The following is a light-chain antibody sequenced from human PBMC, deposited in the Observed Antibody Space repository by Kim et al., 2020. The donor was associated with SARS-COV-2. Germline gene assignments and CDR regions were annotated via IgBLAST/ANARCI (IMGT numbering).Light chain of an antibody. CDR2: DDN. Sequence: GQTVTISCSGSTSNIGSKFVSWYQQVPGTVPRLIIYDDNKRPSGIPGRYSGSKSGSTGTLVITGLQTGDEADYYCGTWDYDLTTVLFGAGTQLTVL. CDR3: GTWDYDLTTVL. V-gene: IGLV1-51*01. CDR1: TSNIGSKF. J-gene: IGLJ2*01.